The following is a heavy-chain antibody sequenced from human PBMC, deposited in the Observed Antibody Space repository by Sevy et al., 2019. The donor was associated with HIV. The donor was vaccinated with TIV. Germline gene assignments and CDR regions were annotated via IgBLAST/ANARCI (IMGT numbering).Heavy chain of an antibody. D-gene: IGHD3-22*01. CDR2: ISSASSYR. J-gene: IGHJ4*02. CDR1: GFTFRDYS. Sequence: GGSLRLSCAASGFTFRDYSMNWVRQAPGQGLEWVSSISSASSYRKYGDSVKGRFTISRDNAKNLLYLDSNSLRVEDTAVYYCTRVDYYDTSASQYWGQGTLVTVSS. CDR3: TRVDYYDTSASQY. V-gene: IGHV3-21*06.